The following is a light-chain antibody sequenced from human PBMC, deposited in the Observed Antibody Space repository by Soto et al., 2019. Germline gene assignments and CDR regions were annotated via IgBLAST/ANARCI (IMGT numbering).Light chain of an antibody. CDR2: WAS. Sequence: DIVMTQSPDSLAVSLGERATINCKSSQSVLYSSNNKNYLAWHQQKPGQPPKLLIYWASTRESGVPDRFSGSGSATDFTLTISSLQAEDVAVYYCQQYYSTLALTFGGGTKVEIK. CDR3: QQYYSTLALT. J-gene: IGKJ4*01. CDR1: QSVLYSSNNKNY. V-gene: IGKV4-1*01.